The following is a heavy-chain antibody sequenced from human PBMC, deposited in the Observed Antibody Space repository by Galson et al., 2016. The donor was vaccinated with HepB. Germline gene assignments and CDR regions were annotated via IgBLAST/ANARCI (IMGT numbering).Heavy chain of an antibody. Sequence: SETLSLTCAVYGGPFSGYYWSWIRQPPGKGLEWIGKINHGGSTNYNPSLKSRVTMSVDTSKNQLSLRLTSVTAADTAVYYCARAFITMVVVVPYGAFDIWGQGTMVTGSS. CDR2: INHGGST. CDR1: GGPFSGYY. D-gene: IGHD3-22*01. V-gene: IGHV4-34*01. J-gene: IGHJ3*02. CDR3: ARAFITMVVVVPYGAFDI.